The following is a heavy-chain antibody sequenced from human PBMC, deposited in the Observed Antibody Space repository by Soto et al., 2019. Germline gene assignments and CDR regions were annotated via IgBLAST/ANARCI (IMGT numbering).Heavy chain of an antibody. Sequence: QVQLQESGPGLVKPSQTLSLTCTVSGGSINSGNSYWSWIRQPPGKGMEWIGFIYYRGSTYYNPTLQRRGAMSIDTSKNQFSLKLSSVTAADTAVYYCSREKIDSSGYYFDYWGQGTLATVSS. D-gene: IGHD3-22*01. J-gene: IGHJ4*02. V-gene: IGHV4-30-4*01. CDR3: SREKIDSSGYYFDY. CDR2: IYYRGST. CDR1: GGSINSGNSY.